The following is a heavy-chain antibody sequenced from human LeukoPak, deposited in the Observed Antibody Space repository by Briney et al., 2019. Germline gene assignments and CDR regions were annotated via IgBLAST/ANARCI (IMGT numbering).Heavy chain of an antibody. D-gene: IGHD6-19*01. CDR2: ISGSGGST. CDR3: ARDIRSSGWYGMDY. Sequence: GGSLRLSCAASGFTFSSYAMSWVRQAPGKGLEWVSAISGSGGSTYYADSVKGRFTISRDNAKNSLYLQMNSLRAEDTALYYCARDIRSSGWYGMDYWGQGTLVTVSS. V-gene: IGHV3-23*01. J-gene: IGHJ4*02. CDR1: GFTFSSYA.